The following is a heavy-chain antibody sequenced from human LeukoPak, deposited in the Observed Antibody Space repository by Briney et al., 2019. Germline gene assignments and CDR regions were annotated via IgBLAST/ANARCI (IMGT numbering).Heavy chain of an antibody. V-gene: IGHV4-39*01. CDR1: GGSISSSSYY. J-gene: IGHJ6*03. CDR2: IYYSGST. Sequence: SETLSLTCTVSGGSISSSSYYWGWIRQPPGKGLEWIGSIYYSGSTYYNPSLKSRVTISVDTSKNQFSLKLSSVTAADTAVYYCARHVGSGVRGVRHAPIYMDVWGKGTTVTISS. D-gene: IGHD3-10*01. CDR3: ARHVGSGVRGVRHAPIYMDV.